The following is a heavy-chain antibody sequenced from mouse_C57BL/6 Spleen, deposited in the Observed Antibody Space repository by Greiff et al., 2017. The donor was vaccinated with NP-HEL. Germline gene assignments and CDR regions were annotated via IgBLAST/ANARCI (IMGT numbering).Heavy chain of an antibody. CDR2: ISSGSSTI. CDR1: GFTFSDYG. V-gene: IGHV5-17*01. D-gene: IGHD1-1*01. CDR3: ARRYYGSSPYWYFDV. J-gene: IGHJ1*03. Sequence: EVQLVESGGGLVKPGGSLKLSCAASGFTFSDYGMHWVCQAPEKGLEWVAYISSGSSTIYYADTVKGRFTISRDNAKNTLFLQMTSLRSEDTAMYYCARRYYGSSPYWYFDVWGTGTTVTVSS.